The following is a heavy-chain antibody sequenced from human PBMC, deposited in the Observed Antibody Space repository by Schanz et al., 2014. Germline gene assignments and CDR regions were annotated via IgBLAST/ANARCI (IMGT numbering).Heavy chain of an antibody. D-gene: IGHD6-13*01. J-gene: IGHJ5*02. CDR1: GFTFSDYY. CDR2: ISGSGGDT. V-gene: IGHV3-11*06. CDR3: ARDMTIAPA. Sequence: QVQLVESGGTLVKPGGSLRLSCVVSGFTFSDYYMSWIRQAPGKGLEWVSAISGSGGDTYYADSVKGRFTISRDNSKNTLYLQMDTLRVEDTAMFYCARDMTIAPAWGQGTLVTVSS.